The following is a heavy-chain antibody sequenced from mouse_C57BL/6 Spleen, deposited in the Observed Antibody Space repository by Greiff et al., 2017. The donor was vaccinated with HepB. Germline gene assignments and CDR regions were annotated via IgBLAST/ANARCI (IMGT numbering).Heavy chain of an antibody. CDR1: GYTFTSYW. CDR2: IDPSDSYT. J-gene: IGHJ3*01. Sequence: QVQLQQPGAELVMPGASVKLSCKASGYTFTSYWMHWVKQRPGQGLEWIGEIDPSDSYTNYNQKFKGKSTLTVDKSSSTAYMQLSSLTSEDSAVYYCARTYYSNYEGAWFAYWGQGTLVTVSA. CDR3: ARTYYSNYEGAWFAY. V-gene: IGHV1-69*01. D-gene: IGHD2-5*01.